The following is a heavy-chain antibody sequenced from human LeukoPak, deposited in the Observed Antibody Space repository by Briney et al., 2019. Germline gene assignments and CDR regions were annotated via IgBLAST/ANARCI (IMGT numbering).Heavy chain of an antibody. CDR3: ARGRKYYYYMDV. V-gene: IGHV4-61*02. CDR1: GGSISSGSYY. J-gene: IGHJ6*03. D-gene: IGHD3-10*01. CDR2: IYTSGST. Sequence: SETLSLTCTVSGGSISSGSYYWSWIRQPAGKGLEWIGRIYTSGSTNYNPSLKSRVTISVDTSKNQFSLKLSSVTAADTAVYYCARGRKYYYYMDVWGKGTTVTVSS.